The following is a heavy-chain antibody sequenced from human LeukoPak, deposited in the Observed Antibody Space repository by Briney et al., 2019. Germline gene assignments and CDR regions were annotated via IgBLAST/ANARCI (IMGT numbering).Heavy chain of an antibody. CDR3: ARLMFFYCSGGSCYYAFDI. D-gene: IGHD2-15*01. Sequence: SETLSLTCTVSGGSISSYYWSWIRHPPGKGLEWIEYIYYSGSTNYNPSLKSRVTISVDTSKNQFSLKLSSVTAADTAVYYCARLMFFYCSGGSCYYAFDIWGQGTMVTVSS. J-gene: IGHJ3*02. CDR2: IYYSGST. CDR1: GGSISSYY. V-gene: IGHV4-59*08.